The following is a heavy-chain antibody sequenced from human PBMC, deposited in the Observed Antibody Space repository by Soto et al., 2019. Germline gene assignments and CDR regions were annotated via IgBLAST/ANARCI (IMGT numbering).Heavy chain of an antibody. J-gene: IGHJ5*02. D-gene: IGHD3-10*01. CDR2: IYYSGNT. Sequence: PSETLSLTCTVSGGSISRSSYYWGWIRQPPGKGLEWIGYIYYSGNTNYNPSLQSRVTISVDTSKNQFSLKLSSVTAADTAVYYCARELFGRSVWFDPWGQGTLVTVSS. V-gene: IGHV4-61*01. CDR3: ARELFGRSVWFDP. CDR1: GGSISRSSYY.